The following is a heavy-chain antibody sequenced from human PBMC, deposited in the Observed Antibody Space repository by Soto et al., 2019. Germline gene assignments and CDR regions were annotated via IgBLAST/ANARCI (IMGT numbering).Heavy chain of an antibody. CDR1: GFTFSSCA. CDR2: IIDSGGST. Sequence: GGSRRLSCAASGFTFSSCAMGWVRQAPGKGLEWVSDIIDSGGSTYYADSVKGRFTISRDNSKNTLYLQMNSLRAEDTAVYYCARADPPLYLFEAWFDPWGQGTLVTVSS. V-gene: IGHV3-23*01. CDR3: ARADPPLYLFEAWFDP. J-gene: IGHJ5*02. D-gene: IGHD2-21*01.